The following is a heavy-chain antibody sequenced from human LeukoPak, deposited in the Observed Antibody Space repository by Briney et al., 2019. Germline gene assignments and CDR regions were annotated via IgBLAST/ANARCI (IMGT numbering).Heavy chain of an antibody. CDR1: GFTFSSYW. D-gene: IGHD6-13*01. J-gene: IGHJ4*02. CDR3: ARDARYSSSWHWSFDY. CDR2: ISSSSSYI. V-gene: IGHV3-21*01. Sequence: GGSLRLSCAASGFTFSSYWMSWVRQAPGKGLEWVSSISSSSSYIYYADSVKGRFTISRDNARNSLYLQMNSLRAEDTAVYYCARDARYSSSWHWSFDYWGQGTLVTVSS.